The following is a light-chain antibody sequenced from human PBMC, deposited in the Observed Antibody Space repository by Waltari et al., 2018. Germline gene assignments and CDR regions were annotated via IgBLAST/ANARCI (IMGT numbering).Light chain of an antibody. Sequence: DIVMTQSPECLGVSLGERATINCKSSQDVTNSLSWYKQHQGQPPELLIYCASTREAGVPDRCSGSGSGTDFTLTIRSLQAEDVAVYYCLQHYTTPFTFGPGTRVDI. CDR2: CAS. J-gene: IGKJ3*01. CDR1: QDVTNS. V-gene: IGKV4-1*01. CDR3: LQHYTTPFT.